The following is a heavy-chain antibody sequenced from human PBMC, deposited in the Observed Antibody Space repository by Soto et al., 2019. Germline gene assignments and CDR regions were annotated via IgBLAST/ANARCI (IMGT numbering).Heavy chain of an antibody. V-gene: IGHV3-11*06. CDR1: GFTFSDYY. J-gene: IGHJ4*02. D-gene: IGHD3-22*01. CDR2: ISSSSSYT. Sequence: GGSLRLSCSASGFTFSDYYMSWIRQAPGKGLEWVSYISSSSSYTNYADSVKGRFTISRDNAKNSLYLQMNSLRAEDTAVYYCARSISGGYYRGLGEWGEGTLVTV. CDR3: ARSISGGYYRGLGE.